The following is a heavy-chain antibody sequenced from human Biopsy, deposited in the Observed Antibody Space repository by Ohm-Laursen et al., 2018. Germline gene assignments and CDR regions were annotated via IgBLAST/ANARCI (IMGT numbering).Heavy chain of an antibody. J-gene: IGHJ3*02. D-gene: IGHD6-19*01. Sequence: GTLSLTCTVSGGSISGSSWSWIRQAPGRGLEWIGYISYSGSTSNNPSLKSRITKSVDTSKNQISLKVTFVTAADTAVYYCAKHGSGWTGDDALHIWGQGTMVTVSS. CDR1: GGSISGSS. CDR2: ISYSGST. CDR3: AKHGSGWTGDDALHI. V-gene: IGHV4-59*08.